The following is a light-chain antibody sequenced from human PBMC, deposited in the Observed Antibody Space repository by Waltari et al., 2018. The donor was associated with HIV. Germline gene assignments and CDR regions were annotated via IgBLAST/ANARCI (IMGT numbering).Light chain of an antibody. CDR2: EVS. V-gene: IGLV2-14*03. J-gene: IGLJ3*02. Sequence: QSVLTQPASVSGSPGQSVTISCTGTSSDFGFDNYVSWYKQYPGQAPTLIIYEVSRRPAGVSDRFSGSKSGNTASLTISGLQNEDEADYFCTSYTTSDTLRFGGGTKVTVL. CDR3: TSYTTSDTLR. CDR1: SSDFGFDNY.